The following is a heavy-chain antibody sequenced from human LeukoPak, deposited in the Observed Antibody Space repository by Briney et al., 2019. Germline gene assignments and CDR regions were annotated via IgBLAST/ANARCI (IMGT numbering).Heavy chain of an antibody. J-gene: IGHJ2*01. V-gene: IGHV3-30*18. CDR3: AKVGRGYPTSWWYFDV. D-gene: IGHD1-26*01. Sequence: GGSLRLSCGASGFIFSTHGMHWVRPAPGKGLEWVAVISYDGKTEYYADSVRGRFTISRDNSKNTLYLQVNSLRAEDTAVYYCAKVGRGYPTSWWYFDVWGRGTLVTVSS. CDR2: ISYDGKTE. CDR1: GFIFSTHG.